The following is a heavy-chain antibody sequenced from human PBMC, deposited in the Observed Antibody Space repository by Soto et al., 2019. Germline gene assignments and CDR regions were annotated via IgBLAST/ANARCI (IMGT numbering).Heavy chain of an antibody. Sequence: SETLSLTCAVYGGSCSGYYWSWIRQPPGKGLEWIWEINHSGSTKYNPSRKSRVTVSVDTSKNQFSLKLSSVTAADTAVYYCARGFGYGDYFKHWGQGTLVTVS. V-gene: IGHV4-34*01. D-gene: IGHD5-12*01. CDR2: INHSGST. CDR3: ARGFGYGDYFKH. J-gene: IGHJ1*01. CDR1: GGSCSGYY.